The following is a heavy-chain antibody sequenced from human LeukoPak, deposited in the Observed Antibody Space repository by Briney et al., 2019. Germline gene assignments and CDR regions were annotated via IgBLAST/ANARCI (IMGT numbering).Heavy chain of an antibody. CDR1: GDTFSFYA. J-gene: IGHJ4*02. CDR3: ARAEMDGGFDY. CDR2: YIPIFTRT. D-gene: IGHD5-24*01. V-gene: IGHV1-69*05. Sequence: SVKVSCKAYGDTFSFYALSWVRQAPGQRLEWMGGYIPIFTRTDYAERFQGRVTITTDESSNTAYMELSSLRSEDTAVYYCARAEMDGGFDYWGQGTLVTVSS.